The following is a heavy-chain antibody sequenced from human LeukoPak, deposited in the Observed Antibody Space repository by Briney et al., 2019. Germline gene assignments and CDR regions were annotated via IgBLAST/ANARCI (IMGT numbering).Heavy chain of an antibody. J-gene: IGHJ6*03. V-gene: IGHV4-39*07. CDR1: GGSISSNNYY. CDR3: ARDRHYDFWSGYRYYYYYMDV. D-gene: IGHD3-3*01. CDR2: IYYSGST. Sequence: SETLSLTCTVSGGSISSNNYYWGWIRQPPGKGLEWIGSIYYSGSTYYNPSLKSRVTISVDTSKNQFSLKLSSVTAADTAVYYCARDRHYDFWSGYRYYYYYMDVWGKGTTVTVSS.